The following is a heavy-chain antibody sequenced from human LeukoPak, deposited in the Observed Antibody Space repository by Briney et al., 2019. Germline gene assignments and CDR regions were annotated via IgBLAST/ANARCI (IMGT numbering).Heavy chain of an antibody. Sequence: GGSLRLSCAASGFTFSSYGISWVRQAPGKGLEWVSYISSSSSTIYYADSVKGRFTISRDNAKNSLYLQMNSLRAEDTAVYYCARDLDYYDSSGYPDHFDYWGQGTLVTVSS. CDR3: ARDLDYYDSSGYPDHFDY. V-gene: IGHV3-48*01. CDR1: GFTFSSYG. CDR2: ISSSSSTI. J-gene: IGHJ4*02. D-gene: IGHD3-22*01.